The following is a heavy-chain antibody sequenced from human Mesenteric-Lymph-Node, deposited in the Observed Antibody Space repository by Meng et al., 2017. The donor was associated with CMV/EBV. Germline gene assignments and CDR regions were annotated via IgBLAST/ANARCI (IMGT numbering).Heavy chain of an antibody. Sequence: QVQLQHGGAGLLKPSETLSLTCAVYGGSFSGYYWSWIRQPPGKGLGWIGEINHSGSTNYNPSLKSRVTISVDTSKNQFSLKLSSVTAADTAVYYCARHQRWLKSEGGFNYWGQGTLVTVSS. CDR3: ARHQRWLKSEGGFNY. CDR2: INHSGST. J-gene: IGHJ4*02. V-gene: IGHV4-34*01. D-gene: IGHD4-23*01. CDR1: GGSFSGYY.